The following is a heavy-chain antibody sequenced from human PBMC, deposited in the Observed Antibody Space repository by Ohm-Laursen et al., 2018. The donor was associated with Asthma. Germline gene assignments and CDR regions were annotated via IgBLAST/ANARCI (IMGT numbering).Heavy chain of an antibody. V-gene: IGHV3-21*01. Sequence: SLRLSCAASGYTFSRYSIHWVRQFPGKGLEWVAAISTASTFIYYADSVRGRFTTSRDNAKNSVYLQMNSLRAEDTALYYCARTGAEWELPGREYSLHHWGEGTLVTVSS. J-gene: IGHJ1*01. CDR2: ISTASTFI. D-gene: IGHD1-26*01. CDR3: ARTGAEWELPGREYSLHH. CDR1: GYTFSRYS.